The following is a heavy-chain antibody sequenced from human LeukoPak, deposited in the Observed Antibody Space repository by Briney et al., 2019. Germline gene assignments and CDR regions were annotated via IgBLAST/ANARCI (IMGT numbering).Heavy chain of an antibody. CDR3: ARDRVLISSGWFDY. CDR1: GGSISSGGYY. J-gene: IGHJ4*02. D-gene: IGHD6-19*01. V-gene: IGHV4-31*03. CDR2: IYYSGST. Sequence: SETLSLTCTVSGGSISSGGYYWSWIRQHPGKGLEWIGYIYYSGSTYYNPSLKSRVTISVDTSKNQFSLKLSSVTAADTAVYYRARDRVLISSGWFDYWGQGTLVTVSS.